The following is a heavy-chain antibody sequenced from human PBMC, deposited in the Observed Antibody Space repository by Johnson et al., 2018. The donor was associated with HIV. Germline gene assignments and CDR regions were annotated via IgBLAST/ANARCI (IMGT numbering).Heavy chain of an antibody. J-gene: IGHJ3*02. CDR1: GFTFDDYA. CDR2: INWNGGSA. D-gene: IGHD5-18*01. Sequence: VQLVESGGRVVRPGDSLRLSCAASGFTFDDYAMNWVRQAPGKGLEWVSGINWNGGSAGYAESVKGRFTISRDNAKRSLYLEMNSLRAEDTAVYYCANGGYSYGYDAFDIWGQGTMVTVSS. CDR3: ANGGYSYGYDAFDI. V-gene: IGHV3-20*04.